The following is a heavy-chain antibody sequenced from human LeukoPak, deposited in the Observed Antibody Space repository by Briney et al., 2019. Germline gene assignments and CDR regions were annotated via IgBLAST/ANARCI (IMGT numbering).Heavy chain of an antibody. Sequence: GGSLRLSCAASGFTFSSYAMHWVRQAPGKGLEWVAVISYDGSNKYYADSVKGRFTISRDNSKNTLYLQMNSLRADDTAVYYCAREAVMPVAPVKIGTSDRPLYEYYGLDVWGQGTTVTVSS. D-gene: IGHD1/OR15-1a*01. J-gene: IGHJ6*02. CDR2: ISYDGSNK. CDR3: AREAVMPVAPVKIGTSDRPLYEYYGLDV. CDR1: GFTFSSYA. V-gene: IGHV3-30-3*01.